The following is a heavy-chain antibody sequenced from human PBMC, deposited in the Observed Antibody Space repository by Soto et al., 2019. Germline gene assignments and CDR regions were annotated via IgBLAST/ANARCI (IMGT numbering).Heavy chain of an antibody. CDR1: GYTFISYG. V-gene: IGHV1-18*01. CDR3: ARNLTQWLRDAFDI. D-gene: IGHD5-12*01. Sequence: HVQLVQSGAEVKKPGASLKVSCKASGYTFISYGVSWVRQAPGQGLEWLGWISPYNGTTNYAQKFQGRITMTTDTSTRTAYLDLRSLRTDDTAVYYCARNLTQWLRDAFDIWGQGTMVVVSS. CDR2: ISPYNGTT. J-gene: IGHJ3*02.